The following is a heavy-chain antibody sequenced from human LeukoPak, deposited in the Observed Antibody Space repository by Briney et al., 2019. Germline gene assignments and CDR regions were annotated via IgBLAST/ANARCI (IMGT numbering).Heavy chain of an antibody. J-gene: IGHJ5*02. V-gene: IGHV4-39*07. Sequence: SETLSLTCSVSGGSISSSTYYWGWIRQPPGKGLEWIGSIYHSGATYYNPSLKSRVTISVDTSKNQFSLKLSSVTAADTAVYYCARRRITMVRGASNWFDPWGQGTLVTVSS. CDR1: GGSISSSTYY. CDR3: ARRRITMVRGASNWFDP. CDR2: IYHSGAT. D-gene: IGHD3-10*01.